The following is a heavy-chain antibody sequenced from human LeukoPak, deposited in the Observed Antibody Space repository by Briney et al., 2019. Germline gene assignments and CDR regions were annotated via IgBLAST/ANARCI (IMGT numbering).Heavy chain of an antibody. V-gene: IGHV4-34*01. J-gene: IGHJ4*02. CDR2: INHSGST. Sequence: PSETLSLTCAVYGGSFSGYYWSWIRQPPGKGLEWIGAINHSGSTNYNPSLKSRVTISVDTSKNQFSLKLSSVTAADTAVYYCARGQNLFDYWGQGTLVTVSS. CDR3: ARGQNLFDY. CDR1: GGSFSGYY.